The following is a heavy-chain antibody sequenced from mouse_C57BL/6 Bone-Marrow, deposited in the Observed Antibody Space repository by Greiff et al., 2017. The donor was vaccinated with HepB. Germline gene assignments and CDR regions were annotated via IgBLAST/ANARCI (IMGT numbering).Heavy chain of an antibody. D-gene: IGHD1-1*01. CDR1: FSLSTSGMGL. Sequence: QVTLKVSGPGILQPSQTLSLACTFSGFSLSTSGMGLSWLRKPSGKALVWLASSWNNDNYYNPSLKSRLTISKETSNYQVFLKLSSVDTADSATYYGAWRGARLLRWAWFAYWGQGTLVTVSA. J-gene: IGHJ3*01. V-gene: IGHV8-2*01. CDR2: WNNDNY. CDR3: WRGARLLRWAWFAY.